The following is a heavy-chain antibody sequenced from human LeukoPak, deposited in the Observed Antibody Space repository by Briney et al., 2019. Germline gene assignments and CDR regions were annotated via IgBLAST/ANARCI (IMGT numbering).Heavy chain of an antibody. J-gene: IGHJ6*02. CDR2: IIPIFGTA. CDR1: GGTFSSYA. CDR3: ARGRGERWLQSLSDYYYYGMDV. Sequence: ASVKVSCKASGGTFSSYAISWVRPAPGQGLEWMGGIIPIFGTANYAQKFQGRVTITADESTSTAYMELSSLRSEDTAVYYCARGRGERWLQSLSDYYYYGMDVWGQGTTVTVSS. D-gene: IGHD5-24*01. V-gene: IGHV1-69*13.